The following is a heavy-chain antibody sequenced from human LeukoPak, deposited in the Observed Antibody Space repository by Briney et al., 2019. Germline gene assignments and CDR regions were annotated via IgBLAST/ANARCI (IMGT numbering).Heavy chain of an antibody. D-gene: IGHD1-14*01. CDR1: GFTFSSYD. J-gene: IGHJ4*02. V-gene: IGHV3-13*01. CDR2: IGTAGDT. CDR3: ATSRSLTFYFDY. Sequence: GGSLRLSCAASGFTFSSYDMHWVRQATGKGLEWVSAIGTAGDTYYPGSVKGRFTISRDNAKNSLYLQMNSLRAEDTALYYCATSRSLTFYFDYWGQGTLVTVSS.